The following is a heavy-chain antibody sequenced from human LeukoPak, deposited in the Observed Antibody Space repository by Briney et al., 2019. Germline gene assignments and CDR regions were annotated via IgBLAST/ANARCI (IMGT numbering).Heavy chain of an antibody. V-gene: IGHV3-23*01. D-gene: IGHD2-15*01. CDR3: AKSPVSSCRGSFCYPFDY. CDR1: GFTFSTYA. Sequence: GSLRLSCAASGFTFSTYAMSWVRQIPGKGLEWVSAISGSDDGTYYADSVKGRFTISRDNSRNTLYLQMNTLRAEDTAVYFCAKSPVSSCRGSFCYPFDYWGQGNLVTVSS. J-gene: IGHJ4*02. CDR2: ISGSDDGT.